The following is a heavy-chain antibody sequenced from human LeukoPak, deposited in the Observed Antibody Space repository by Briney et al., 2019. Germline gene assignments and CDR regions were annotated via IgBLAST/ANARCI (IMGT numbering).Heavy chain of an antibody. V-gene: IGHV4-4*07. D-gene: IGHD1-7*01. CDR2: IYTSGST. CDR3: ARAQLELRSGYYYYYYGMDV. J-gene: IGHJ6*02. CDR1: GGSISSYY. Sequence: PSETLSLTCTVSGGSISSYYWSWIRQPAGKGLEWVGRIYTSGSTNYNPSLKSRVTISVDTSKNQFSLKLSSVTAADTAVYYCARAQLELRSGYYYYYYGMDVWGQGTTVTVSS.